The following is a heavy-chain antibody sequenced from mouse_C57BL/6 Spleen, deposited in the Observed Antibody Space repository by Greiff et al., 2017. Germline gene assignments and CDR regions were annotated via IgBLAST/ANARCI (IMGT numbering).Heavy chain of an antibody. Sequence: VQLQQPGAELVKPGASVKMSCKASGYTFTSYWITWVKQRPGQGLEWIGDIYPGSGSTNYNEKFKSKATLTVDTSSSTAYMQLSSLTSEDSAVYYCAREGLVCYGAMDYWGQGTSVTVSS. J-gene: IGHJ4*01. V-gene: IGHV1-55*01. D-gene: IGHD1-1*01. CDR1: GYTFTSYW. CDR2: IYPGSGST. CDR3: AREGLVCYGAMDY.